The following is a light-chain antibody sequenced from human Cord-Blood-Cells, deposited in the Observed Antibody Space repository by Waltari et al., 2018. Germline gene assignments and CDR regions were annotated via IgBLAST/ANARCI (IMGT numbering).Light chain of an antibody. CDR3: SSYTSSSTVYV. CDR1: SSDVGGYNY. V-gene: IGLV2-14*01. J-gene: IGLJ1*01. CDR2: EVS. Sequence: QSALTQPASVSGSPGQSITISCTGTSSDVGGYNYVSWYQQHPGKAAKLMIYEVSNRPSGVASRFSGSKSGDTASLSIAGLQAEDEADDYCSSYTSSSTVYVFGTGTKVTVL.